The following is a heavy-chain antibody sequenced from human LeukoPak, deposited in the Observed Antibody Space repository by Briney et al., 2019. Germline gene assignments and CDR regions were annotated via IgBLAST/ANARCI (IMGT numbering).Heavy chain of an antibody. D-gene: IGHD3-10*01. V-gene: IGHV1-8*01. CDR1: GYTLTSYE. CDR3: ARDYFGSGRGYYYMDV. Sequence: GASVKVSCKASGYTLTSYEINWVRQAPGHGLEWMGWMNPNRGNTGYAQKFQGRVTMTRNTSISTAYMELSSLRSEDTAVYYCARDYFGSGRGYYYMDVWGKGTTVTVSS. CDR2: MNPNRGNT. J-gene: IGHJ6*03.